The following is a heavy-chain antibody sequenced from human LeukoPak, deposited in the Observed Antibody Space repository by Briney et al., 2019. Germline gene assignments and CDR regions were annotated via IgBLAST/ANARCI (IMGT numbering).Heavy chain of an antibody. D-gene: IGHD6-19*01. V-gene: IGHV3-7*04. CDR2: IKQDGSEK. Sequence: PGGSLRLSCAASGFTFSSYWMSWVRQAPGKGLEWVSNIKQDGSEKYYVDSVKGRFTISRDNAKNSLYLQMNSLRAEDTAVYYCARDSAAVAGSLDYWGQGTLVTVSS. CDR1: GFTFSSYW. J-gene: IGHJ4*02. CDR3: ARDSAAVAGSLDY.